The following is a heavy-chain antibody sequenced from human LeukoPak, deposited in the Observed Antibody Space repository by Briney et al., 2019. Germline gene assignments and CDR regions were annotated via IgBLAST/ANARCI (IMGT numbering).Heavy chain of an antibody. Sequence: ASVKVSCKASGYTFTSYGISWVRQAPGQGLEWMGWINPNSGGTNFAQKFQGRVTMTTDTSINTAYVEVSRLRSDDTAVYYCVSYYFDFWGQGTLVTVSS. CDR3: VSYYFDF. CDR2: INPNSGGT. J-gene: IGHJ4*02. V-gene: IGHV1-2*02. CDR1: GYTFTSYG.